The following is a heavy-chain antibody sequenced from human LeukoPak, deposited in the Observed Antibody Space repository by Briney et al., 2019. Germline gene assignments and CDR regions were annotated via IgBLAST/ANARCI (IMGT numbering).Heavy chain of an antibody. CDR2: INPNSGGT. Sequence: ASVKVSCKASGYTFTGYYMHWVRQAPGQGLEWMGWINPNSGGTNYAQKLQGRVTMTTDTSTSTAYMELRSLRSDDTAVYYCARDSKYYYGSGSYYVGEFDYWGQGTLVTVSS. CDR1: GYTFTGYY. D-gene: IGHD3-10*01. V-gene: IGHV1-2*02. J-gene: IGHJ4*02. CDR3: ARDSKYYYGSGSYYVGEFDY.